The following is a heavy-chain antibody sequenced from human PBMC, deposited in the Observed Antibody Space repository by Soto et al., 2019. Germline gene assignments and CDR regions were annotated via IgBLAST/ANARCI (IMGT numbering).Heavy chain of an antibody. J-gene: IGHJ4*02. CDR1: GGSISSSNW. D-gene: IGHD2-15*01. CDR2: TYHSGST. Sequence: SETLSLTCAVSGGSISSSNWWSWVRPPPGKGPEWIGETYHSGSTNYNPSLKSRVTISVDKSKNQFSLKLSSVTAADTAVYYCARGYPGRYCSGGSCFRGAFDYWGQGTLVTVSS. CDR3: ARGYPGRYCSGGSCFRGAFDY. V-gene: IGHV4-4*02.